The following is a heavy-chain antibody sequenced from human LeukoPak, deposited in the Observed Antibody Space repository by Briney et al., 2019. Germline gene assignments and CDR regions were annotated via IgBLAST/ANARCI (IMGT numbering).Heavy chain of an antibody. V-gene: IGHV1-2*06. CDR1: GYTFTGYY. J-gene: IGHJ4*02. CDR3: ARGPDIVVVPAGDFDY. D-gene: IGHD2-2*01. Sequence: ASVKVSCKASGYTFTGYYMHWVRQAPGQGLGWMGRINPNSGGTNYAQKFQGRVTMTRDTSISTAYMELSRLRSDDTAVYYCARGPDIVVVPAGDFDYWGQGTLVTVSS. CDR2: INPNSGGT.